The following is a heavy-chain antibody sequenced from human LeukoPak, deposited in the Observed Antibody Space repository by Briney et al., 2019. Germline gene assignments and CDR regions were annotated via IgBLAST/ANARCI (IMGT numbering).Heavy chain of an antibody. Sequence: GGSLRLSCAASGFTFSRNWMSWVRQAPGKGLEWVANIKQDGSEKYYVDSVKGRFTISRDNAKNSLYLQMNSLRAEDTAVYYCARDRYYCTNGVCSNPFDYWGQGTPVTVSS. V-gene: IGHV3-7*01. D-gene: IGHD2-8*01. CDR3: ARDRYYCTNGVCSNPFDY. CDR1: GFTFSRNW. CDR2: IKQDGSEK. J-gene: IGHJ4*02.